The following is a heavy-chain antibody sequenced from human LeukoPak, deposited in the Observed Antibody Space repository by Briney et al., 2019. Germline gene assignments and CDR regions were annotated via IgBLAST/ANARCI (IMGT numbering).Heavy chain of an antibody. CDR1: GFTFSTYW. CDR2: IQQDGSEK. CDR3: AKDKVLRYFDWLFDLDY. D-gene: IGHD3-9*01. J-gene: IGHJ4*02. V-gene: IGHV3-7*01. Sequence: HPGGSLRLSCAASGFTFSTYWMSWVRQAPGKGLEWVANIQQDGSEKYYVDSVKGRFTISRDNSNNTLYLQMNSLRAEDTAEYYCAKDKVLRYFDWLFDLDYWGQGTLVTVSS.